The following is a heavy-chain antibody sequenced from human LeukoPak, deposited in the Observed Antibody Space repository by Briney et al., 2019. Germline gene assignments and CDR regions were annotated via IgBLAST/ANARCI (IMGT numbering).Heavy chain of an antibody. V-gene: IGHV3-7*01. CDR3: ALGGRTGNNWFDP. D-gene: IGHD1-1*01. Sequence: PGGSLRLSCAASGFTFSSYWMNWVRQAPGKGLEWVANINQDGSAKYYVDSVEGRFTISRDNAKNSLYLQMDSLRAEDTAVYYCALGGRTGNNWFDPWGQGALVTVSS. CDR1: GFTFSSYW. J-gene: IGHJ5*02. CDR2: INQDGSAK.